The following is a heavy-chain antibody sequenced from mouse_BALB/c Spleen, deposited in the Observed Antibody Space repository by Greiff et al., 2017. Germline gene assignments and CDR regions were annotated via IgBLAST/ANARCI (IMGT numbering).Heavy chain of an antibody. CDR2: FYPGDGDT. D-gene: IGHD2-4*01. CDR3: AREVYDDYEDIDY. V-gene: IGHV1-82*01. CDR1: GYAFSSSW. J-gene: IGHJ2*01. Sequence: VQLQQSGPELVKPGASVKISCKASGYAFSSSWMNWVKQRPGQGLEWSGRFYPGDGDTNYNGKFKGKATLTADKSSSTAYMQLNSVTSVDSAVYFCAREVYDDYEDIDYWGQGTAVTVSS.